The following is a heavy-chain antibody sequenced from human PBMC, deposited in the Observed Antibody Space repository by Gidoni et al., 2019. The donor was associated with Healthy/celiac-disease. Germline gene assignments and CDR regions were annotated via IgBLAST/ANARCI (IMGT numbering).Heavy chain of an antibody. CDR2: IYYSGST. J-gene: IGHJ6*02. CDR3: ARDTTVTNYYYYGMDV. Sequence: QVQLQESGPGLVKPSQTLSLTCTVSGGSISSGGYYWSWIRQHPGKGLEWIGYIYYSGSTYYNPSLKSRVTISVDTSKNQFSLKLSSVTAADTAVYYCARDTTVTNYYYYGMDVWGQGTTVTVSS. CDR1: GGSISSGGYY. D-gene: IGHD4-17*01. V-gene: IGHV4-31*03.